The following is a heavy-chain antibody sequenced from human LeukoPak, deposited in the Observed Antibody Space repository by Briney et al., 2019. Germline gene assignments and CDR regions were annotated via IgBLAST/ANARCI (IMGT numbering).Heavy chain of an antibody. CDR3: AGDGITQDWFDP. CDR2: IYYSGST. D-gene: IGHD3-10*01. CDR1: GGSISSYY. V-gene: IGHV4-59*01. J-gene: IGHJ5*02. Sequence: SETLSLTCTVSGGSISSYYWSWIRQPPGKGLEWIGYIYYSGSTNYNPSLKSRVTISVDTSKNQFSLKLSSVTAADTAVYYCAGDGITQDWFDPWGQGTLVTVSS.